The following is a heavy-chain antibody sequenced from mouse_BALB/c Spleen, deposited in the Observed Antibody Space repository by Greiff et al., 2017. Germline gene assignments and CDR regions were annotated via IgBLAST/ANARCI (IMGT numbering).Heavy chain of an antibody. CDR3: TRFGYGYDY. J-gene: IGHJ2*01. D-gene: IGHD1-2*01. Sequence: VQLQQSGAELVKPGASVKLSCTASGFNIKDPYMHWVKQRPEQGLEWIGRIDPANGNTKYDPKFQGKATITADTSSNTAYLQLSSLTSEDTAVYYSTRFGYGYDYRGQGTTLAVSS. CDR1: GFNIKDPY. V-gene: IGHV14-3*02. CDR2: IDPANGNT.